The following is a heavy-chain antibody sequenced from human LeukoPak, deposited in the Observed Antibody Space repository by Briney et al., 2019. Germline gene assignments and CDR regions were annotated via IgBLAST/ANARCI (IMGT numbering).Heavy chain of an antibody. CDR1: GFAFSRFG. V-gene: IGHV3-30*02. Sequence: GGSLRLSCVASGFAFSRFGMHWVRQAPGKGLEWVAFIRSDETYRNYADSVKGRFTISRDNAKNSLYLQMNSLRAEDTALYYCASGGIYYGAAFDFWGQGTLVTVSS. J-gene: IGHJ4*02. CDR2: IRSDETYR. CDR3: ASGGIYYGAAFDF. D-gene: IGHD1-26*01.